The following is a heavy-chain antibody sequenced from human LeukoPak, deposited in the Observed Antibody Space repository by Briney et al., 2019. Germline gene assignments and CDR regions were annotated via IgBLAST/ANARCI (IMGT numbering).Heavy chain of an antibody. CDR3: AKGWQTAYFDY. V-gene: IGHV3-30*18. Sequence: RGSLRLSCAASGFTFSSYGMHWVRQAPGKGLEWVAVISYDGSNKYYADSVKGRFTISRDNSKNTLYLQMNSLRAEDTAVYYCAKGWQTAYFDYWGQGTLVTVSS. CDR1: GFTFSSYG. J-gene: IGHJ4*02. CDR2: ISYDGSNK. D-gene: IGHD2-15*01.